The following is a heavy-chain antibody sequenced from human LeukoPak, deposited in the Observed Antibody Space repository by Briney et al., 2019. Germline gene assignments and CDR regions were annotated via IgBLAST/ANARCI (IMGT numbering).Heavy chain of an antibody. D-gene: IGHD6-6*01. V-gene: IGHV3-48*01. CDR3: SRGGRSSSSSGTTYYHYGLDV. Sequence: PGGSLRLSCAASGFTFSDDPMNWVRQAPGKGLEWVAHIRSSSLPISYADSVKGRFTISRDNAKNSLYLQMNSLRAEDTAVYYCSRGGRSSSSSGTTYYHYGLDVWGQGTTVTVSS. CDR1: GFTFSDDP. CDR2: IRSSSLPI. J-gene: IGHJ6*02.